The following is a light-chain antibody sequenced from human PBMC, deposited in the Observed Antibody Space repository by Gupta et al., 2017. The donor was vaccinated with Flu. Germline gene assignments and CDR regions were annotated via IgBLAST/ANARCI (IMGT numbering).Light chain of an antibody. Sequence: SSDVGGYEYVSWYQHHPGKAPKLVISEVSKRPSGVTDRFSGSKSGKTASLTVSGLQAEDEADYFCSSYAGSFNHVVFGGGTKLTVL. V-gene: IGLV2-8*01. CDR3: SSYAGSFNHVV. J-gene: IGLJ2*01. CDR1: SSDVGGYEY. CDR2: EVS.